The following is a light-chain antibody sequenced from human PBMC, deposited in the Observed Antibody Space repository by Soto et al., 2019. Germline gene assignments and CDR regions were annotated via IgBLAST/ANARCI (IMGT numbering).Light chain of an antibody. CDR2: GAS. J-gene: IGKJ1*01. Sequence: EIVLTQSPGTLSLSPGERATLSCRASQSVSSSYLAWYQQKPGQAPRLLIYGASNRATGIPARFSGSGSGTDFTLTISSLEPEDFAVYYCQQRSNWAWTFGQGTKVDIK. CDR1: QSVSSSY. CDR3: QQRSNWAWT. V-gene: IGKV3D-20*02.